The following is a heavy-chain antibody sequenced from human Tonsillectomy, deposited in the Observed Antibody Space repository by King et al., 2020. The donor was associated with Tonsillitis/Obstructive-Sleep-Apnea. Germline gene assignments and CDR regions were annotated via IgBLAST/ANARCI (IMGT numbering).Heavy chain of an antibody. CDR2: ISWDGGST. Sequence: VQLVESGGVVVQPGGSLRLSCAASGFTFDDYTMHWVRHAPGKGLEWVSLISWDGGSTYYADSVKGRFTISRDNSKNSLYLQMNSLRTEDTALYYCAKVMITMIVVGGFDYWGQGTLVTVSS. D-gene: IGHD3-22*01. V-gene: IGHV3-43*01. CDR1: GFTFDDYT. CDR3: AKVMITMIVVGGFDY. J-gene: IGHJ4*02.